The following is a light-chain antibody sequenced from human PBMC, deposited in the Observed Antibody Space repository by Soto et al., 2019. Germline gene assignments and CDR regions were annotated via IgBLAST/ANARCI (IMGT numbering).Light chain of an antibody. V-gene: IGLV1-51*01. Sequence: SVPTLPPSVPAAPGQKVSISCSGSGSNIGSYSVSWYQPLPGTAPKLLIYDDNKRPSGIPDRFSGSKSGTSATLGITGLQTGDEADYYCATWDRILRVVVFGGGTKVTVL. CDR3: ATWDRILRVVV. CDR1: GSNIGSYS. J-gene: IGLJ2*01. CDR2: DDN.